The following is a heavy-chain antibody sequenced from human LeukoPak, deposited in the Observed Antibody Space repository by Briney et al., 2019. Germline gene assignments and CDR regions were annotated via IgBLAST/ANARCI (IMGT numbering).Heavy chain of an antibody. CDR2: ISPDGSTT. J-gene: IGHJ4*02. D-gene: IGHD1-26*01. CDR3: ARALGSPLDY. CDR1: GFTFSRYW. V-gene: IGHV3-74*03. Sequence: GGSLRLSCAASGFTFSRYWMHWVRHAPGKGLMWVSRISPDGSTTLYADSVKGRFTISRDNAKNTLYLQMNSLRAEDTSMYYCARALGSPLDYWGQGNLVIVSS.